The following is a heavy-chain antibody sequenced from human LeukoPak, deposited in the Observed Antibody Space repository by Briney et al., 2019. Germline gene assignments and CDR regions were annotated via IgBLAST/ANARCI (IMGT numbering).Heavy chain of an antibody. V-gene: IGHV4-34*01. Sequence: SETLSLTCAVYGGFFSGYYWSWIRQPPGKGLEWIGEINHSGSTNYNPSLKSRVTISVDTSKNQFSLKLSSVTAADTAVYYCARGTNILTGYYYYMDVWGKGTTVTVSS. CDR1: GGFFSGYY. CDR2: INHSGST. CDR3: ARGTNILTGYYYYMDV. J-gene: IGHJ6*03. D-gene: IGHD3-9*01.